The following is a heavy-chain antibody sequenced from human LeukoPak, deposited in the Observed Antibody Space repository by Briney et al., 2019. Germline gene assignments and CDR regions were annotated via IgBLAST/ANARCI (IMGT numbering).Heavy chain of an antibody. CDR1: ANSLTPYH. CDR2: SHYSGSS. CDR3: AICCGRANCLRYAFDI. J-gene: IGHJ3*02. Sequence: TLPLTRLVSANSLTPYHRGWIRQLPPLGLERIAYSHYSGSSNYNPSLKSKVTISVDTSNNQFSLKLTSVTAADTAVYYCAICCGRANCLRYAFDIWG. V-gene: IGHV4-59*08. D-gene: IGHD4/OR15-4a*01.